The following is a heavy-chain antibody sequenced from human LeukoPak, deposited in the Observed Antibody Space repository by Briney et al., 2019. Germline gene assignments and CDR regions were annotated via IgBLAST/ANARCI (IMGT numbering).Heavy chain of an antibody. J-gene: IGHJ4*02. Sequence: PSETLSLTCTVSGGSISSYYWSWIRQPPGKGLEWIGYIYYSGSTNYNPSLKSRVTISVDTSKNQFSLKLSSVTAADTAVYYCASKVMVRGVIINPQVDYWGQGTLVTVSS. CDR1: GGSISSYY. V-gene: IGHV4-59*12. D-gene: IGHD3-10*01. CDR2: IYYSGST. CDR3: ASKVMVRGVIINPQVDY.